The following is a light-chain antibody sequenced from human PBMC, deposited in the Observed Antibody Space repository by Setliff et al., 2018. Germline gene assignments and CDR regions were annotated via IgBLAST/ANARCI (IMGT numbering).Light chain of an antibody. CDR3: QVWESSSDYRGV. CDR2: DDS. CDR1: NIGSKS. V-gene: IGLV3-21*03. J-gene: IGLJ1*01. Sequence: SYELTQPPSVSVAPGKTATITCGGNNIGSKSVHWYQQKPGQAPVLVVYDDSDRPSGIPERFSGFKSGNTATLTISRVEAGDEADYYCQVWESSSDYRGVFGTGTKVTVL.